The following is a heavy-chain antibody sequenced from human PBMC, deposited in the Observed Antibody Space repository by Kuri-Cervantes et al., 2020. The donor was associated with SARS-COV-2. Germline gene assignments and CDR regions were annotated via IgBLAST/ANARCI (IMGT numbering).Heavy chain of an antibody. Sequence: GESLKISCAASGFTFSSYWMSWVRQAPGKGLEWVANIKQDGSEEYYVDSVKGRFTISRDNAKNSLYLQMNSLRAEDTAVYYCAREAFGYCSGGSCYSHYWGQGTLVTVSS. J-gene: IGHJ4*02. CDR2: IKQDGSEE. CDR1: GFTFSSYW. CDR3: AREAFGYCSGGSCYSHY. D-gene: IGHD2-15*01. V-gene: IGHV3-7*01.